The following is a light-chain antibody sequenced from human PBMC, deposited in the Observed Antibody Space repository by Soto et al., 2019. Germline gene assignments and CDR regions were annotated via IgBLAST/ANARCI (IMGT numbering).Light chain of an antibody. CDR2: KDS. CDR3: YSAADNNVV. Sequence: SYELTQPSSVSVSPGQTARITCSGDVLAKKYGRWFQQKPGQAPVLVIYKDSERPSGIAERFSGSSAGTTVNLTISGAQVEDEAYYYCYSAADNNVVFGGGTKPTVL. CDR1: VLAKKY. J-gene: IGLJ3*02. V-gene: IGLV3-27*01.